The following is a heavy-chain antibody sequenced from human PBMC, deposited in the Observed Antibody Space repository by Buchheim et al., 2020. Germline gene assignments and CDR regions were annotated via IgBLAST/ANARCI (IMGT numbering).Heavy chain of an antibody. D-gene: IGHD6-19*01. Sequence: QVQLVQSGAEVKKPGASVKVSCTASGYTFTSYYMHWVRQAPGQGLEWMGIINPSGGSTSYAQKFQGRVTMPRDTSTRTVYMELSSLRSEDTSVYYCARDGSGWNHYYYYMDVWGKGTT. J-gene: IGHJ6*03. CDR1: GYTFTSYY. CDR2: INPSGGST. CDR3: ARDGSGWNHYYYYMDV. V-gene: IGHV1-46*01.